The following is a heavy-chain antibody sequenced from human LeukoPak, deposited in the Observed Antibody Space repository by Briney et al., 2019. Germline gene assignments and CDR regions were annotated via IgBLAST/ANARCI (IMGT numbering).Heavy chain of an antibody. V-gene: IGHV4-34*01. CDR3: ARGLFVVVTAIPPWFDP. J-gene: IGHJ5*02. D-gene: IGHD2-21*02. CDR2: INHSGST. CDR1: GGSFSGYY. Sequence: SETLSLTCAVYGGSFSGYYWNWIRQPPGKGLEWIGEINHSGSTNYNPSLKSRVTISVDTSKNQFSLKLSSVTAADTAVYYCARGLFVVVTAIPPWFDPWGQGTLVTVSS.